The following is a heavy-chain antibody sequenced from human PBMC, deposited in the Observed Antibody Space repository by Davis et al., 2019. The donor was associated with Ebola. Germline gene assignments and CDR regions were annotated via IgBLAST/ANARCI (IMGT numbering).Heavy chain of an antibody. J-gene: IGHJ4*02. CDR2: ISYDGSNK. D-gene: IGHD6-6*01. Sequence: PGGSLRLSCAASGFTFSSYAMHWVRQAPGKGLEWVAVISYDGSNKYYADSVKGRFTISRDNAKNSLYLQMNSLRAEDTALYYCAKSLHGSSSSPIDYWGQGTLVTVSS. V-gene: IGHV3-30-3*02. CDR1: GFTFSSYA. CDR3: AKSLHGSSSSPIDY.